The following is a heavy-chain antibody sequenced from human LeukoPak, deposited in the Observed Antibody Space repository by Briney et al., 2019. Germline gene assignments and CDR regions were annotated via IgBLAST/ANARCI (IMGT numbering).Heavy chain of an antibody. J-gene: IGHJ3*02. CDR2: INHSGST. Sequence: SETLSLTCAVYGGSFSGYYWSWIRQPPGKGLEWIGEINHSGSTNYNPSLKSRVTISVDTSKNQFSLKLSSVTAADTAVYYCARTYDYGVGPPGDAFDNWGQGTLVTVPS. CDR1: GGSFSGYY. CDR3: ARTYDYGVGPPGDAFDN. D-gene: IGHD3-3*01. V-gene: IGHV4-34*01.